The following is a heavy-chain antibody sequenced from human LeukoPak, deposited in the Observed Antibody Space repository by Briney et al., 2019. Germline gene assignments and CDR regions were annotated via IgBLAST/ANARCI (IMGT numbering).Heavy chain of an antibody. CDR2: INPNSGGT. CDR1: GYTFTGYY. J-gene: IGHJ4*02. D-gene: IGHD6-13*01. CDR3: ARATSSSLTSFDY. V-gene: IGHV1-2*04. Sequence: GASVKVSCKASGYTFTGYYIHWVRQAPGQGLEWMGWINPNSGGTDYAQKFQGWVTMTRDTSISTVYMEVSRLISDDTAVYYCARATSSSLTSFDYWGQGTLVTVSS.